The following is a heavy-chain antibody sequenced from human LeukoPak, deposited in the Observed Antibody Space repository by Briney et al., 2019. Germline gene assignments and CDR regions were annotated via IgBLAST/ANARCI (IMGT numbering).Heavy chain of an antibody. CDR2: IYYSGYT. Sequence: SETLSLTCTVSGGSITTSTYFWGWIRQPPGKGLEWIGTIYYSGYTYYNPSLESRVTIFVDTSKNQFSLKLSSVTAADTAVYYCAKHYMGSYDNRGLDSWGQGTLVTVSS. CDR3: AKHYMGSYDNRGLDS. V-gene: IGHV4-39*01. D-gene: IGHD3-10*01. J-gene: IGHJ4*02. CDR1: GGSITTSTYF.